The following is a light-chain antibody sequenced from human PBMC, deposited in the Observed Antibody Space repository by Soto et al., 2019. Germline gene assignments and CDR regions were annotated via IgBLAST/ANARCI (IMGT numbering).Light chain of an antibody. J-gene: IGLJ2*01. CDR3: SAWDDSIYGPV. CDR1: SSNIGTNP. CDR2: SDN. Sequence: QSVLTQPPSASGTPGQRVAISCSGGSSNIGTNPVNWYLHLPGTAPKLLIYSDNQRPSGVPGRFSGSKSGTSASLTISGLQSEDEADYFCSAWDDSIYGPVFGGGTKVTVL. V-gene: IGLV1-44*01.